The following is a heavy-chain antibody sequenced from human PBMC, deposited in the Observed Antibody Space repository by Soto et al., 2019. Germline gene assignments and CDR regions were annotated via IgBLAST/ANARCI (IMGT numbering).Heavy chain of an antibody. CDR1: GGSISSSSYY. CDR3: ARQTYSSSWYENYYYYYYGMDV. Sequence: SETLSLTCTVSGGSISSSSYYWGWIRQPPGKGLEWIGSIYYSGSTYYNQSLKSRVTISVDTSKNQYSLKLSSVTAADTAVYYCARQTYSSSWYENYYYYYYGMDVWGQGTTVT. J-gene: IGHJ6*02. V-gene: IGHV4-39*01. D-gene: IGHD6-13*01. CDR2: IYYSGST.